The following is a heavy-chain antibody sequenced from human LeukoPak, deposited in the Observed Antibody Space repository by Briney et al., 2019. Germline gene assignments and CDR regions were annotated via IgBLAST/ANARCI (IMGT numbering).Heavy chain of an antibody. CDR1: GFTFSSYW. CDR3: ARDPNHYYYYYMDV. Sequence: GGSLRLSCAASGFTFSSYWMHWVRQAPGKGLGWVSRINSDGSSTSYADSVKGRFTISRDNAKNTLYLQMNSLRAEDTAVYYCARDPNHYYYYYMDVWGKGTTVTVSS. J-gene: IGHJ6*03. CDR2: INSDGSST. V-gene: IGHV3-74*01.